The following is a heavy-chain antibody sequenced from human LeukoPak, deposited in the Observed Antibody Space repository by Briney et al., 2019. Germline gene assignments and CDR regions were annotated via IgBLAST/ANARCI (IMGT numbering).Heavy chain of an antibody. CDR3: ARPVSPSGILWYGMDV. V-gene: IGHV3-33*01. J-gene: IGHJ6*02. CDR2: IWYDGSSK. Sequence: GRSLRLSCAASGFTSSSYGMHWVRQAPGKGLEWVALIWYDGSSKHYADSVRGRFTISRDNSKNTLYLQMNSLRAEDTAVYYCARPVSPSGILWYGMDVWGQGTTVTVSS. CDR1: GFTSSSYG. D-gene: IGHD3-10*01.